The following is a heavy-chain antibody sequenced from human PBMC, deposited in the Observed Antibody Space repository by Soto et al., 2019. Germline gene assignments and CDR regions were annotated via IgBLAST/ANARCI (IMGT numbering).Heavy chain of an antibody. CDR3: AKDSRAFCGGDCSKDY. J-gene: IGHJ4*01. Sequence: GGSLRLSCAVSGLISSNYAMSRVRNGPGRGLEWVSTSSFSGRRTSYADSVKGRFTISRDNSNNSLFHQMSSLRAEDTAIYYSAKDSRAFCGGDCSKDYLGQGTLVTVSS. CDR2: SSFSGRRT. V-gene: IGHV3-23*01. D-gene: IGHD2-21*02. CDR1: GLISSNYA.